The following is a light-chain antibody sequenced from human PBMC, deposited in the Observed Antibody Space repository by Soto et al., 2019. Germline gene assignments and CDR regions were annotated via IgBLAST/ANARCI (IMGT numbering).Light chain of an antibody. CDR1: QSVSSNY. CDR3: QQHGSSPRT. V-gene: IGKV3-20*01. CDR2: GAS. J-gene: IGKJ1*01. Sequence: EIVLTQSPGTLSLSPGEETTLSCRASQSVSSNYLAWYQQKAGQAPRLLIYGASSRATGIPDRFSGSGSGTDVTLTISRLEPEDLAVYYCQQHGSSPRTFGQGTKVEIK.